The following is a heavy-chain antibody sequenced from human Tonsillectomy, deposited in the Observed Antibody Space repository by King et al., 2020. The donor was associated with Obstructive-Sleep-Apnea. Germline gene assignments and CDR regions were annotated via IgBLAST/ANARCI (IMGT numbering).Heavy chain of an antibody. CDR2: ISHDGNSK. Sequence: VQLVESGGGVVQPGGSLRLSCAASGFTFSNFAMHWVRQAPGKGLEWVAVISHDGNSKYYADSVKGRFTISRDSSKNTLFLQMNSLRAEDTAVYYCAKDHGYSGAKYYFDYWGQGTLVTVSS. CDR1: GFTFSNFA. D-gene: IGHD6-25*01. J-gene: IGHJ4*02. CDR3: AKDHGYSGAKYYFDY. V-gene: IGHV3-30*18.